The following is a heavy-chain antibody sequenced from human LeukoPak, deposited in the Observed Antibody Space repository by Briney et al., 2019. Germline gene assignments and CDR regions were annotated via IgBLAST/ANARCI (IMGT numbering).Heavy chain of an antibody. CDR3: ARARGVYLQFDP. V-gene: IGHV4-30-4*01. J-gene: IGHJ5*02. Sequence: SATLSLTCTVSGGSISSGDYYWSWIRQPPGKGLAWIGYIYYSGITYYNPSLKSRVTISVDTSKNQFSLKLSSVTAADTAVYYCARARGVYLQFDPWGQGTLVTVSS. CDR1: GGSISSGDYY. CDR2: IYYSGIT. D-gene: IGHD3-22*01.